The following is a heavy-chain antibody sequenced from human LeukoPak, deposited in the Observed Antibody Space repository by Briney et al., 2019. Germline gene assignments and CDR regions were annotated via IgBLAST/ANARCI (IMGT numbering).Heavy chain of an antibody. V-gene: IGHV1-24*01. CDR3: ATPPRFDSSGWHRYFQH. CDR2: FDPEDGET. J-gene: IGHJ1*01. Sequence: ASVKVSCKASGYTFTGYYMHWVRQAPGKGLEWMGGFDPEDGETIYAQKFQGRVTMTEDTSTDTAYMELSSLRSEDTAVYYCATPPRFDSSGWHRYFQHWGQGTLVTVSS. D-gene: IGHD6-19*01. CDR1: GYTFTGYY.